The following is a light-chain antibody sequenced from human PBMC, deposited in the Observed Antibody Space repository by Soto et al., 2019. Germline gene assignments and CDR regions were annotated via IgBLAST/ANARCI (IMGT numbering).Light chain of an antibody. CDR3: QQLNSFPIP. CDR2: GAS. V-gene: IGKV1-9*01. CDR1: QGITNF. J-gene: IGKJ3*01. Sequence: IQLTQSPSSLSASLGDRVTISCRASQGITNFLAWSQQKPGKAPKLLIYGASTLQSGVPSRLSGSGSGTDFTLTISSLQPEDFATYYCQQLNSFPIPFGPGTKVDIK.